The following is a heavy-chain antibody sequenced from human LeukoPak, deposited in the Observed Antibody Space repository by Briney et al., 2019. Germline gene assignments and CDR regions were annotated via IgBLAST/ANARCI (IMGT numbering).Heavy chain of an antibody. Sequence: GGSLRLSCAASGFTFSSYAMSWVRQAPGKGLEWVSAISGSGTSAYYADSVKGRFTISRDNSKNTLYVQMNSLRVEDTAVHYCAKDKGFDPWGQGTLVTVSS. J-gene: IGHJ5*02. CDR1: GFTFSSYA. CDR3: AKDKGFDP. V-gene: IGHV3-23*01. CDR2: ISGSGTSA.